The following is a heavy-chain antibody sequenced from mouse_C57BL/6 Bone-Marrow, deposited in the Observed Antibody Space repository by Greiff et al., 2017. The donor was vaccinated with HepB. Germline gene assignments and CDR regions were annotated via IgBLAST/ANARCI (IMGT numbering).Heavy chain of an antibody. CDR3: ARDGRWLLRFAY. D-gene: IGHD2-3*01. V-gene: IGHV1-54*01. Sequence: QVRLQQSGAELVRPGTSVKVSCKASGYAFTNYLIEWVKQRPGQGLEWIGVINPGSGGTNYNEKFKGKATLTADKSSSTAYMQLSSLTSEDSAVYFCARDGRWLLRFAYWGQGTLVTVSA. J-gene: IGHJ3*01. CDR2: INPGSGGT. CDR1: GYAFTNYL.